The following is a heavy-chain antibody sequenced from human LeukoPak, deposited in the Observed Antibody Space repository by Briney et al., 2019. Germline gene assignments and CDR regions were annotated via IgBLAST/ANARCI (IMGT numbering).Heavy chain of an antibody. CDR2: ISSSSSYI. Sequence: GGSLRLSCAASGFTFSSYSMNWVRQAPGKGLEWVSSISSSSSYIYYADSVKGRFTISRDNAKNSLYLQMNSLRAEDTAVYYCASVWYDSNWSDPWGQGTLVTVSS. CDR3: ASVWYDSNWSDP. D-gene: IGHD1-1*01. J-gene: IGHJ5*02. CDR1: GFTFSSYS. V-gene: IGHV3-21*01.